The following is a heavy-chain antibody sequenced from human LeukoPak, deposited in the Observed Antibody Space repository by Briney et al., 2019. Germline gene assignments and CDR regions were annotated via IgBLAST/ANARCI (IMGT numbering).Heavy chain of an antibody. J-gene: IGHJ4*02. D-gene: IGHD7-27*01. V-gene: IGHV3-7*01. CDR3: ARAGDRGAVDY. Sequence: PGGSLRLSCAASGFTFSAYWMSWVRQAPGKGLEWVANINEDGGEKYHVDSVTGRFTISRDNAKNSLYLQMNSLRVEDTAVYYCARAGDRGAVDYWGQGALVTVAS. CDR1: GFTFSAYW. CDR2: INEDGGEK.